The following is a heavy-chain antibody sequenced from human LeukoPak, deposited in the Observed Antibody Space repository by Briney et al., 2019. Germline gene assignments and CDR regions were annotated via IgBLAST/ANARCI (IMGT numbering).Heavy chain of an antibody. D-gene: IGHD3-22*01. Sequence: GRSLRLSCAASGFTFSSYAMHWVRQAPGKGLEWVAVISYDGSNKYYADSVKGRFTISRDNSKNTLYLQMNSLRAEDTAVYYCARVVGGSYYYDSSGYYDYWGQGTLVTVSP. CDR3: ARVVGGSYYYDSSGYYDY. CDR1: GFTFSSYA. J-gene: IGHJ4*02. V-gene: IGHV3-30-3*01. CDR2: ISYDGSNK.